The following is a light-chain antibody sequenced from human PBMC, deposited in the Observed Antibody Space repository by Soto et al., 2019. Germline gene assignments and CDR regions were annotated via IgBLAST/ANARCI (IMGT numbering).Light chain of an antibody. V-gene: IGKV3-11*01. CDR1: QSVSSY. Sequence: EIVLTQSPATLSLSPGERATLSSRASQSVSSYLAWYQQKPGQAPRLLIYDASNRATGIPARFSGSGSGTDFTLTISSLEPEDFAVYYCQQRSNWSEITFGGGTKVEIK. CDR3: QQRSNWSEIT. CDR2: DAS. J-gene: IGKJ4*01.